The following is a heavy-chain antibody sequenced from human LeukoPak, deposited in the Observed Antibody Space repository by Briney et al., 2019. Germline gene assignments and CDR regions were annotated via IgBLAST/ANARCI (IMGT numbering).Heavy chain of an antibody. J-gene: IGHJ5*01. D-gene: IGHD3-3*01. CDR3: AKRVPLTALDS. CDR1: GITVSSNY. V-gene: IGHV3-53*01. CDR2: IYKIGTT. Sequence: GGSLRLSCAASGITVSSNYMSWVRQAPGKGLEWVSIIYKIGTTYYADTVRGRFDISRDNSKNRLFLQMNSLRVEDSGVYYCAKRVPLTALDSWGQGTLVTVSS.